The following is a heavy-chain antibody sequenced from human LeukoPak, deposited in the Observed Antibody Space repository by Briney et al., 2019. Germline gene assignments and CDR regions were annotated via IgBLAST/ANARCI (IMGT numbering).Heavy chain of an antibody. CDR1: GDSISSSYHY. Sequence: SETLSLTCTVSGDSISSSYHYWGWIRQPPGKGLEWIGSIHHTGYTYYNSPLRSPVTISVDTSKNQFSLNLNSVTAADTAVYYCARLPDYGARGGSWFGPWGQGTLVTVSS. CDR3: ARLPDYGARGGSWFGP. CDR2: IHHTGYT. D-gene: IGHD4-17*01. V-gene: IGHV4-39*01. J-gene: IGHJ5*02.